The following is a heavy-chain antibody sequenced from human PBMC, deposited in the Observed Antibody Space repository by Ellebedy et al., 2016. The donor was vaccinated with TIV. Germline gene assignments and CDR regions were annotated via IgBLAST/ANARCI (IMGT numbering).Heavy chain of an antibody. CDR2: ISATAGST. CDR3: ANYDYGDYFVVY. CDR1: GFTFSSYE. V-gene: IGHV3-23*01. J-gene: IGHJ4*02. Sequence: GESLKISCAASGFTFSSYEMNWVRQAPGRGLEWVSAISATAGSTYYTDSVKGRFTISRDNSKSTLYLQMNSLRAEDTAVYYCANYDYGDYFVVYWGQGALVTVSS. D-gene: IGHD4-17*01.